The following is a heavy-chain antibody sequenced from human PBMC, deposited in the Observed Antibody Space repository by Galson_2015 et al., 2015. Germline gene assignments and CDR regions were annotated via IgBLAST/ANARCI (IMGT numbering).Heavy chain of an antibody. J-gene: IGHJ4*02. Sequence: SETLSLTCGVYGGSFSDYYWSWIRQPPGKGLEWIGEINHSGSTNYNPSLKSRVTISLDTSKNHFSLKLSSVTAADTAVYYCAKVRDDWSQGTLVTVSS. V-gene: IGHV4-34*01. CDR2: INHSGST. CDR3: AKVRDD. CDR1: GGSFSDYY.